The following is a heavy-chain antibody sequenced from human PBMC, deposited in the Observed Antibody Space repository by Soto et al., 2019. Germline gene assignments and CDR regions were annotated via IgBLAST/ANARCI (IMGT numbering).Heavy chain of an antibody. Sequence: GGSLRLSCAASGFTFSSYGMHWVRQAPGKGLDWVAVIWYDGSNKYYADSVKGRFTISRDNSKNTLYLQMNSLRAEDTAVYYCAREGYSYDTGNFGYWGQGTLVTVSS. J-gene: IGHJ4*02. D-gene: IGHD5-18*01. V-gene: IGHV3-33*01. CDR2: IWYDGSNK. CDR3: AREGYSYDTGNFGY. CDR1: GFTFSSYG.